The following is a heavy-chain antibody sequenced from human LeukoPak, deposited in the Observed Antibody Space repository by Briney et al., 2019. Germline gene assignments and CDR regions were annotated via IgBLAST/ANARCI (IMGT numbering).Heavy chain of an antibody. J-gene: IGHJ4*02. CDR2: INPNSGRT. D-gene: IGHD5-12*01. CDR1: GYTSTGYY. Sequence: ASVKVSCKASGYTSTGYYMHWVRQAPGQGLEWMGWINPNSGRTNYAQKFQGRVTMTRDTSISTAYMELSRLRSDDTAVYYCARDRDGYNLSGLDYWGQGTLVTVSS. V-gene: IGHV1-2*02. CDR3: ARDRDGYNLSGLDY.